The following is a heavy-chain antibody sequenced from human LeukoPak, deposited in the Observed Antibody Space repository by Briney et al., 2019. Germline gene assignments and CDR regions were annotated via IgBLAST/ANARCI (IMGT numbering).Heavy chain of an antibody. V-gene: IGHV4-59*01. CDR2: IYYSGST. CDR3: ARVLFRYCSSTSCLPPYYYYYMDV. D-gene: IGHD2-2*01. J-gene: IGHJ6*03. CDR1: GGSINRDY. Sequence: SETLSLTCTVSGGSINRDYLSWIRQPPGKGLEWIGYIYYSGSTNYNPSLKSRVTISVDTSKNQFSLKLSSVTAADTAVYYCARVLFRYCSSTSCLPPYYYYYMDVWGKGTTVTVSS.